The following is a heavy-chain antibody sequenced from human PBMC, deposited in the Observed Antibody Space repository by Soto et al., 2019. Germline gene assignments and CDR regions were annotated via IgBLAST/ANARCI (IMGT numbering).Heavy chain of an antibody. D-gene: IGHD6-19*01. CDR2: IYHSGST. J-gene: IGHJ4*02. V-gene: IGHV4-4*02. CDR3: ARIAVAGTRFDY. CDR1: GGSISSRNW. Sequence: SEPLRDTCGVSGGSISSRNWWSWVRQPPGKGLEWIGEIYHSGSTNYNPSLKSRVTISVDKSKNQFSLKLSSVTAADTAVYYCARIAVAGTRFDYWGPGTLVTVSS.